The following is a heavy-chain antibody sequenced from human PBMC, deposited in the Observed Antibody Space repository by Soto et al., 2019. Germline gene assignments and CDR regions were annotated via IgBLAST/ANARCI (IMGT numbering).Heavy chain of an antibody. CDR1: GFTFSSYA. J-gene: IGHJ6*02. Sequence: QVQLVESGGGVVQPGRSLRLSCAASGFTFSSYAMHWVRQAPGKGLEWVAVISYDGSNKSYADSVKGRFTISRDNSKNTLYLQMNSLRAEDTAVYYCARDRLRYNWNDFPYYYYGMDVWGQGTTVNVSS. CDR3: ARDRLRYNWNDFPYYYYGMDV. V-gene: IGHV3-30-3*01. CDR2: ISYDGSNK. D-gene: IGHD1-1*01.